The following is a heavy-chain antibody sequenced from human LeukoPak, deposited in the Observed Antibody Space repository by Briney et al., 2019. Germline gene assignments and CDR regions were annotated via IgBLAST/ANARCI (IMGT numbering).Heavy chain of an antibody. V-gene: IGHV1-2*02. Sequence: ASVTVSFMASGYTFIDYYMHWVRQAPGQGLEGMGWINHKSGGTNEAQKFHDRVTMTRDTSIRTAYMEVSRLRSDDTAVYYCARSPDIWTGENFDYWGQGTLVTVSS. D-gene: IGHD3-9*01. J-gene: IGHJ4*02. CDR1: GYTFIDYY. CDR3: ARSPDIWTGENFDY. CDR2: INHKSGGT.